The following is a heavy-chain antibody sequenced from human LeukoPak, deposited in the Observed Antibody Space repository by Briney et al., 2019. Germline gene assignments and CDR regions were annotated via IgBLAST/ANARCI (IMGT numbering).Heavy chain of an antibody. J-gene: IGHJ4*02. CDR1: GFSISSGYY. V-gene: IGHV4-38-2*02. CDR2: IYHSGYT. CDR3: ARGMNPTHYFDY. Sequence: PSETLSLTCNVSGFSISSGYYWGWIRQAPGKGLEWIGSIYHSGYTHYNPSLKGRVTISVDTSKNDFSLKLSSVAAADTAIYYCARGMNPTHYFDYWGQGTLVTVSS. D-gene: IGHD2-15*01.